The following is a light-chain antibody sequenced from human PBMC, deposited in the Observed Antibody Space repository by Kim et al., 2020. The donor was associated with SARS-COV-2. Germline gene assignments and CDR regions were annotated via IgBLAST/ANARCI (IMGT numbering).Light chain of an antibody. CDR1: QGISTS. Sequence: SVGDRVTITCRARQGISTSLAWYQQKPGKAPKLLIYAASTLQSGVPSRFSGTGSGTEFTLTITTLQPEDFATYYCQQLNSYPITFGQGTRLEIK. CDR3: QQLNSYPIT. V-gene: IGKV1-9*01. CDR2: AAS. J-gene: IGKJ5*01.